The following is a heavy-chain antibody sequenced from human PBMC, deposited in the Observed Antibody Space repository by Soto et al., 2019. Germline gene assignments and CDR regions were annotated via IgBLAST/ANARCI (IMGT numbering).Heavy chain of an antibody. D-gene: IGHD6-13*01. CDR2: IDPVDSYA. CDR3: ARIESIARNWFDP. V-gene: IGHV5-10-1*01. J-gene: IGHJ5*02. CDR1: GFSFTNYW. Sequence: GESLKISCKGPGFSFTNYWISWVRQMPGKGLEWMGNIDPVDSYANYSPSFQGHVTFSVDTSISTAYLQWSSLKASDTATYFCARIESIARNWFDPWGQGTLVTVSS.